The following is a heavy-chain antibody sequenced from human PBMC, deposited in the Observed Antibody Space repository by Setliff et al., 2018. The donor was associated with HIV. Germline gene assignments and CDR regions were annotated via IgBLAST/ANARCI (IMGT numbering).Heavy chain of an antibody. CDR2: VDPEDGYT. J-gene: IGHJ4*02. CDR3: ASGVYVTDF. V-gene: IGHV1-69-2*01. Sequence: ASVKVSCKASGYAFTDYYIHWVQQAPGKGLEWMGRVDPEDGYTIYAENFQGRVTITADTSTDTAYMKLSSLRSEDSAVYYCASGVYVTDFWGQGTLVTVSS. CDR1: GYAFTDYY. D-gene: IGHD3-10*02.